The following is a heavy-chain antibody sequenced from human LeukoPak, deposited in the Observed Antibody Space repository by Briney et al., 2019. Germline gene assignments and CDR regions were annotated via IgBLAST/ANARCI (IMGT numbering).Heavy chain of an antibody. CDR1: GFTFSSYA. D-gene: IGHD1-1*01. CDR3: AQDPLRRGAGTGVY. J-gene: IGHJ4*02. CDR2: ISGSGGST. Sequence: GGSLRLSYAASGFTFSSYAMSWVRQAPGKGLEWVSGISGSGGSTYYADSVKGRFTISRDNSKNTLYLQMNSLRAEDTAVYYCAQDPLRRGAGTGVYWGQGTLVTVSS. V-gene: IGHV3-23*01.